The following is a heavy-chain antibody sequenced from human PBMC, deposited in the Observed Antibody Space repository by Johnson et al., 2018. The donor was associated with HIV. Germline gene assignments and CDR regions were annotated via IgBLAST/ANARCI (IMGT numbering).Heavy chain of an antibody. CDR2: ISSSGSTI. CDR1: GFSFSDYY. CDR3: ARERRANWDPNDAFGI. J-gene: IGHJ3*02. V-gene: IGHV3-11*04. Sequence: QVQLVESGGGLVKPGGSLRLSCAASGFSFSDYYMSWIRQAPGKGLDWVSYISSSGSTIYYADSVKGRFTISRDNAKNSLYLQMNSLRAEDTAVYYCARERRANWDPNDAFGIWGQGTMVTCSS. D-gene: IGHD7-27*01.